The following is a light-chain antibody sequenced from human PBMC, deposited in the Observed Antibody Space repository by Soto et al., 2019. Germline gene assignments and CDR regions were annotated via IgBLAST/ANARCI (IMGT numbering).Light chain of an antibody. CDR2: EVT. CDR3: CSYTSSTIWV. V-gene: IGLV2-14*01. J-gene: IGLJ3*02. Sequence: QSALTQPASVSGSPGQSITISCTGTSSDVGGYNYVSWYQQHPGKAPKLMIYEVTNRPSGVSNRFSGSKSGNTASLTISGLQAEDEGDYYCCSYTSSTIWVFGGGTKLTVL. CDR1: SSDVGGYNY.